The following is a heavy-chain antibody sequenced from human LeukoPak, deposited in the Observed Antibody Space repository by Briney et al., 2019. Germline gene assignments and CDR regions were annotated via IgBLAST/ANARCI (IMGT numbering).Heavy chain of an antibody. J-gene: IGHJ3*02. CDR1: GSTFTTSA. Sequence: TSVKVSCKASGSTFTTSAVQWVRQARGQRLEWIGRIVVGSGNTDHAQKFQGRLTITSDISTSTAYMELSSLTSDDTAVYYCAAVPNANAWYWDDAFDIWGQGTMVTVSS. CDR3: AAVPNANAWYWDDAFDI. CDR2: IVVGSGNT. D-gene: IGHD2-8*02. V-gene: IGHV1-58*01.